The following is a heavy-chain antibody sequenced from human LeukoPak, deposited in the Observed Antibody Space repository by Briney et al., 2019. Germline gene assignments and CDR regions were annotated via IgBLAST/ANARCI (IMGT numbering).Heavy chain of an antibody. V-gene: IGHV4-39*01. D-gene: IGHD2-15*01. CDR3: ARGLEGSGGSLPYYYYYYMDV. J-gene: IGHJ6*03. CDR1: GGSISSSSHY. Sequence: SETLSLTCTVSGGSISSSSHYWAWIRQPPGKGLEWIGIMYSSGSTSYNPSLKSRLTISVDTSRNQFSLRLSSVNAADTAVYYCARGLEGSGGSLPYYYYYYMDVWGKGTTVTVSS. CDR2: MYSSGST.